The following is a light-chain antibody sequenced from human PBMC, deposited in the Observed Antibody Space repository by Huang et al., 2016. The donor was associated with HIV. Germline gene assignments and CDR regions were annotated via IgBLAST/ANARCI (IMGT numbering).Light chain of an antibody. CDR2: GAS. J-gene: IGKJ3*01. V-gene: IGKV3-15*01. CDR1: QSVSRN. CDR3: QQYNNWPPEET. Sequence: EIVMTQSPATLSVSPGERATLSCRASQSVSRNFAWYQQKPGQAPRPLMYGASIRATGIPARFTGSGSGTEFTLTISSLQSEDFAVYYCQQYNNWPPEETFGPGTKVDMK.